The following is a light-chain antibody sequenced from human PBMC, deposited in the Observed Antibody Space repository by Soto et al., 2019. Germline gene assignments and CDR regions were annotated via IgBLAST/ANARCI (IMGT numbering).Light chain of an antibody. V-gene: IGKV3-20*01. CDR3: KQYAISPLS. J-gene: IGKJ1*01. CDR1: QGVGNNY. CDR2: GAS. Sequence: EILLTQSPGTLSLSPGERVTLSCRASQGVGNNYLAWYQQKPGQAPRLLVHGASNRATGFPGRFSGSGSGTDFTLTISRLEPEEFAVYYCKQYAISPLSFGQGTKVEIK.